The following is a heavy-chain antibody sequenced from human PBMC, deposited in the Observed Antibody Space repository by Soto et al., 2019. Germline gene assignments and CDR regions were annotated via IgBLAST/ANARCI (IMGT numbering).Heavy chain of an antibody. J-gene: IGHJ5*02. CDR1: GGSISSSSYY. Sequence: SETLSLTCTVSGGSISSSSYYWGWIRQPPGKGLEWIGRIYYSGSAYYNPSLKSRVTISLDTSKNQFSLSLKSVTAADTAIYYCAKGRGFYSDNYFDPWGQGTQVTVSS. D-gene: IGHD3-22*01. CDR3: AKGRGFYSDNYFDP. V-gene: IGHV4-39*07. CDR2: IYYSGSA.